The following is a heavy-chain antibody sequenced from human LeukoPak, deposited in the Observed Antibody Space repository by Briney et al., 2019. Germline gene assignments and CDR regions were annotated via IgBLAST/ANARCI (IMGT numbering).Heavy chain of an antibody. CDR2: IYSGGST. J-gene: IGHJ4*02. CDR1: GLIVRSNY. D-gene: IGHD3-3*01. CDR3: ARHHPDVLRILEWLLVFDY. Sequence: PGGSLRLSCAASGLIVRSNYMSWVRQAPGKGLEWVSVIYSGGSTYYADSVKGRFTISRDNSQNTLYLQMNSLRAEDTAVYYCARHHPDVLRILEWLLVFDYWGQGTLATVSS. V-gene: IGHV3-53*01.